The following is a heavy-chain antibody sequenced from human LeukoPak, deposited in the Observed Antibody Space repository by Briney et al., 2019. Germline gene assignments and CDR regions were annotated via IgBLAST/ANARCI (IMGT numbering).Heavy chain of an antibody. V-gene: IGHV1-69*05. Sequence: GSSVKVSCKASGGTFSSYAISWVRQAPGQGPEWMGGIIPIFGTANYAQEFQGRVTITTDESTSTAYMELSSLRSEDTAVYYCARQSGDSSGYFQYYFDYWGQGTLVTVSS. CDR3: ARQSGDSSGYFQYYFDY. CDR1: GGTFSSYA. D-gene: IGHD3-22*01. CDR2: IIPIFGTA. J-gene: IGHJ4*02.